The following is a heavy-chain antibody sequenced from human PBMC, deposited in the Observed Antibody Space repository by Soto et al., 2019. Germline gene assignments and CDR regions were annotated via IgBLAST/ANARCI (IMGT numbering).Heavy chain of an antibody. CDR3: ARGLAAAGKEKDYCYYVMDV. Sequence: GASVKVSCKASGYTFTGYYMHWVRQAPGQGLEWMGWINPDSGGTNYAQKFQGWVTMTRDTSISTAYMELSRLRSDDTAVYYCARGLAAAGKEKDYCYYVMDVWGQGTTVTVS. D-gene: IGHD6-13*01. J-gene: IGHJ6*02. CDR1: GYTFTGYY. V-gene: IGHV1-2*04. CDR2: INPDSGGT.